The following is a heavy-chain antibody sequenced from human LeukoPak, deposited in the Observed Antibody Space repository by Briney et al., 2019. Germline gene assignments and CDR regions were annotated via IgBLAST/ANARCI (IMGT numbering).Heavy chain of an antibody. J-gene: IGHJ4*02. V-gene: IGHV5-51*01. CDR3: ARQGSYDNSGYSFDY. Sequence: GESLKISCKASGYSLINHWIGWVRQVPGKGLDWRGIIYPGNADATYSPSFQGQVTISADKSTTTVYLQWSSLTASDTAMYYCARQGSYDNSGYSFDYWGQGTLVTVSS. CDR1: GYSLINHW. D-gene: IGHD3-22*01. CDR2: IYPGNADA.